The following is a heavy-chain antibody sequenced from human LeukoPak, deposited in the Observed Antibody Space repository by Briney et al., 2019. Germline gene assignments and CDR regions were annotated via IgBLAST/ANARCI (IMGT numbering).Heavy chain of an antibody. CDR3: ARGYYDSSGYYQHYYYYYGMDV. CDR1: GFTFSSYS. J-gene: IGHJ6*02. D-gene: IGHD3-22*01. Sequence: GGSLRLSCAASGFTFSSYSMNWVRQAPGKGLEWVSYISSSSRTIYYADSVKGRFTISRDNAKKSLYLQMNSLRDEDTAVYFCARGYYDSSGYYQHYYYYYGMDVWGQGTTVTVSS. CDR2: ISSSSRTI. V-gene: IGHV3-48*02.